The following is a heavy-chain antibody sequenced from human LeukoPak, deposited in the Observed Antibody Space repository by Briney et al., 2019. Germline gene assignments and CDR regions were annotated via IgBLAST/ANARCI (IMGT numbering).Heavy chain of an antibody. V-gene: IGHV4-59*01. CDR2: IYYSGST. Sequence: PSETLSLTCTVSGGSISSYYWSWIRQPPGKGLEWIGYIYYSGSTNYNPSLKSRVTISVDTSKNQFSLKLSSVTAADTAVYYCAREFFGYCSSTSCQGAFDYWGQGTLVTVSS. D-gene: IGHD2-2*01. CDR3: AREFFGYCSSTSCQGAFDY. J-gene: IGHJ4*02. CDR1: GGSISSYY.